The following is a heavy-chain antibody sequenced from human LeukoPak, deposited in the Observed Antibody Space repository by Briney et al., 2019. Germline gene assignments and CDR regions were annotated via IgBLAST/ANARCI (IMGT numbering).Heavy chain of an antibody. V-gene: IGHV1-46*01. CDR2: INPSGGST. J-gene: IGHJ5*02. CDR1: GYTFTSYG. CDR3: ARDRKGTWDIVVVPAAKNWFDP. Sequence: GASVKVSCKASGYTFTSYGISWVRQAPGQGLEWMGIINPSGGSTSYAQKFQGRVTMTRDTSTSTVYMELSSLRSEDTAVYYCARDRKGTWDIVVVPAAKNWFDPWGQGTLVTVSS. D-gene: IGHD2-2*01.